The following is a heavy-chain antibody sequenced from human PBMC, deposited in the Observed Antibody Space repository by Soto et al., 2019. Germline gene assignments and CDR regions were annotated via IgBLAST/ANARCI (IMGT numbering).Heavy chain of an antibody. CDR2: IYTRGST. CDR1: GGSISSYY. V-gene: IGHV4-4*07. CDR3: ARRMKDSDYVWGPSRCNWFDP. J-gene: IGHJ5*02. D-gene: IGHD3-16*01. Sequence: PSETLCLTCHVSGGSISSYYWGWIRQPAGKGLELIGRIYTRGSTNYNPSLKSRVTMSVDTSKNQFSLKLSSVTAADTAVYYCARRMKDSDYVWGPSRCNWFDPWSQGTLVTIS.